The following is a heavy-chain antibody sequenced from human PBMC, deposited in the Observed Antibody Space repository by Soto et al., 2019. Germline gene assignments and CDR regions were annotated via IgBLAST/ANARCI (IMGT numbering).Heavy chain of an antibody. CDR2: IYPGDSDT. D-gene: IGHD6-19*01. Sequence: XXSLKISCKGSGYSFTSYWIVWVRQMPGKGLEWMGIIYPGDSDTRYSPSFQGQVTISADKSISTAYLQWSSLKASDTAMYYCARPREAGKNYYGVDVWGQGTTVTVSS. CDR1: GYSFTSYW. J-gene: IGHJ6*02. CDR3: ARPREAGKNYYGVDV. V-gene: IGHV5-51*01.